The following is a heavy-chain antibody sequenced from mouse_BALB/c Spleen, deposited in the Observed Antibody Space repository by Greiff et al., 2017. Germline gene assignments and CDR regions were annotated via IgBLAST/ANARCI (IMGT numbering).Heavy chain of an antibody. D-gene: IGHD1-1*01. V-gene: IGHV1-14*01. J-gene: IGHJ2*01. CDR3: ARGGTRPITTVVEDY. CDR1: GYTFTSYV. Sequence: EVQLQQSGPELVKPGASVKMSCKASGYTFTSYVMHWVKQKPGQGLEWIGYINPYNDGTKYNEKFKGKATLTSDKSSSTAYMELSSLTSEDSAVYYCARGGTRPITTVVEDYWGQGTTLTVSS. CDR2: INPYNDGT.